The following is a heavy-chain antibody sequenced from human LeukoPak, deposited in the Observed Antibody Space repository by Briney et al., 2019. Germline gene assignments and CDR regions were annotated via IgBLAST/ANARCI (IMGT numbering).Heavy chain of an antibody. CDR3: AKGNVWGSYRYYGY. CDR2: ISGSGGST. CDR1: GFTVSSNY. D-gene: IGHD3-16*02. V-gene: IGHV3-23*01. J-gene: IGHJ4*02. Sequence: HPGGSLRLSCAASGFTVSSNYMSWVRQAPGKGLEWVSAISGSGGSTYYADSVKGRFTISRDNSKNTLYLQMNSLRAEDTAVYYCAKGNVWGSYRYYGYWGQGTLVTVSS.